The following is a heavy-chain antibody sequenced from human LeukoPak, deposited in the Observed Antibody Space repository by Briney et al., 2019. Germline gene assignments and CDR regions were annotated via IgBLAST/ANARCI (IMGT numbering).Heavy chain of an antibody. CDR1: GGSINSGVNY. CDR2: IHYSGST. V-gene: IGHV4-31*03. J-gene: IGHJ3*02. CDR3: AKAGYRGYDGAFDI. D-gene: IGHD5-12*01. Sequence: SQTLSLTCTVSGGSINSGVNYWSWIRQHPGKGLEWIGYIHYSGSTYYNPSLKSRITISVDMSKNQLSLKLSSVTAADTAVYYCAKAGYRGYDGAFDIWGQGTVITVSS.